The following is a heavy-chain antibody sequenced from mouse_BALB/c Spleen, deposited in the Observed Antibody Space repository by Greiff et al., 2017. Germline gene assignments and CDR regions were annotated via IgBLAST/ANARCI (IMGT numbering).Heavy chain of an antibody. CDR1: GYAFTNYL. V-gene: IGHV1-54*01. J-gene: IGHJ4*01. CDR2: INPGSGGT. D-gene: IGHD1-1*01. CDR3: ARCYGSSPYYAMDY. Sequence: VQLVESGAELVRPGTSVKVSCKASGYAFTNYLIEWVKQRPGQGLEWIGVINPGSGGTNYNEKFKGKATLTADKSSSTAYMQLSSLTSDDSAVYFCARCYGSSPYYAMDYWGQGTSVTVSA.